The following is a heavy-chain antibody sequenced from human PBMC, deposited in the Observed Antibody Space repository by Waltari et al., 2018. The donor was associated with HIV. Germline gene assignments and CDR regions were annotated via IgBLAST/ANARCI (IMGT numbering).Heavy chain of an antibody. CDR3: ARGTFYDDEVGAHRYRPFDA. J-gene: IGHJ4*02. D-gene: IGHD3-16*01. V-gene: IGHV1-69*01. Sequence: QVRLVQSGPEVKRTGSSVRVSCKSSGGDFSDYGISGLRQAPGQCLQWMGEIIPYFGFANTAETLRARVSIEADESKNTVYLELRSLTVQDSATYFCARGTFYDDEVGAHRYRPFDAWGQGTPVSVSS. CDR2: IIPYFGFA. CDR1: GGDFSDYG.